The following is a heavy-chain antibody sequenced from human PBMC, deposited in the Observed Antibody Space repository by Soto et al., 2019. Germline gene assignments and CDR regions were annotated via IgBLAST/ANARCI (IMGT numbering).Heavy chain of an antibody. CDR2: IWHDGSKK. CDR3: ASKAFDY. J-gene: IGHJ4*02. V-gene: IGHV3-33*01. CDR1: GFIFRDYG. Sequence: GGSLRLSCAGSGFIFRDYGMQWVRQAPGKGLEWLAFIWHDGSKKYYADSLKGRFTISRDNSKNTMYLQMSSPRVEDTAVYYCASKAFDYWGQGTLVTVSS.